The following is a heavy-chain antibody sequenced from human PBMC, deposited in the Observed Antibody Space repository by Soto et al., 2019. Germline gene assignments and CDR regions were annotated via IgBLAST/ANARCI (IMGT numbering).Heavy chain of an antibody. J-gene: IGHJ5*02. Sequence: PGGSLRLSCAASGFTFSSYSMNWVRQAPGKGLEWVSAISGSSSTIYYADSVKGRFTISRDNSKNTLYLQMNSLRAEDTAVYYCAKDNLWFGAEWFDPWGQGTLVTVSS. CDR2: ISGSSSTI. V-gene: IGHV3-23*01. CDR1: GFTFSSYS. CDR3: AKDNLWFGAEWFDP. D-gene: IGHD3-10*01.